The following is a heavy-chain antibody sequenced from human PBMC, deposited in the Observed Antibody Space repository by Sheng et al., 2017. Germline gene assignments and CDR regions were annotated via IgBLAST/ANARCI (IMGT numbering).Heavy chain of an antibody. Sequence: QLQLQESGPGLVKPSETLSLTCTVSGGSISSSSYYWGWIRQPPGKGLEWIGSIYYSGSTYYNPSLKSRVTISVDTSKNQFSLKLSSVTAADTAVYYCARGGDYYDSSGYLPYWGQGTLVTVSS. J-gene: IGHJ4*02. CDR1: GGSISSSSYY. V-gene: IGHV4-39*07. D-gene: IGHD3-22*01. CDR3: ARGGDYYDSSGYLPY. CDR2: IYYSGST.